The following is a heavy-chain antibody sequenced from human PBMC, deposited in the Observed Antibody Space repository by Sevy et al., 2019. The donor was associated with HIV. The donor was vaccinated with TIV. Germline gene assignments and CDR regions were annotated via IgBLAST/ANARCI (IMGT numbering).Heavy chain of an antibody. CDR3: ARDGFGDIVVVPAAMWDDAFDI. CDR2: IKQDGSEK. V-gene: IGHV3-7*03. Sequence: GGSLRLSCAASGFTFSSYWMSWVRQAPGKGLEWVANIKQDGSEKYYVDSVKGRFTISRDNAKNSLYLQMNSLRAEDTAVYYCARDGFGDIVVVPAAMWDDAFDIWGQGTMVTVSS. CDR1: GFTFSSYW. J-gene: IGHJ3*02. D-gene: IGHD2-2*01.